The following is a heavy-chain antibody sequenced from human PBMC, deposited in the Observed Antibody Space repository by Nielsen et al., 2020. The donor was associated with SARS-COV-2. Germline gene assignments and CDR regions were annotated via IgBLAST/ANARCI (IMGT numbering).Heavy chain of an antibody. CDR3: ARDLQQTGDPVYFDY. CDR1: GFTFSSYA. CDR2: ISGSGGST. J-gene: IGHJ4*02. D-gene: IGHD7-27*01. Sequence: GGSLRLSCAASGFTFSSYAMSWVRQAPGKGLEWVSAISGSGGSTYYADSVKGRFTISRDNSKNTLYLQMNSLRAEDTAVYYCARDLQQTGDPVYFDYWGQGTLVTVSS. V-gene: IGHV3-23*01.